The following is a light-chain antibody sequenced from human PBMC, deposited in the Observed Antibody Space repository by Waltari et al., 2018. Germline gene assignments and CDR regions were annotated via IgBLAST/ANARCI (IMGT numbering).Light chain of an antibody. CDR2: GAS. CDR3: QQSYTQPWT. V-gene: IGKV1-39*01. J-gene: IGKJ1*01. CDR1: QFIRED. Sequence: DIQMTQSPSSLSASVGDRVTISCRESQFIREDLNWYQQKPGRAPNVLIFGASRFVSGVPSRFSGNGSGADFTLTISSLQAADSATYWCQQSYTQPWTFGQWTKVEIK.